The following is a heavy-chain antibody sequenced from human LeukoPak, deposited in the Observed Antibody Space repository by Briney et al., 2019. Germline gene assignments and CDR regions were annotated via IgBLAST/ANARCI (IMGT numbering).Heavy chain of an antibody. D-gene: IGHD1-26*01. Sequence: GGSLRPSCAASGFSFSNYGMHWVRQAPGKGLEWVAVISYDGNNKYYADSVKGRFTISRDNSKNTLYLQMNSLRAEDMAVYYCAKDLTDGSYYAFDYWGQGTLVTVSS. V-gene: IGHV3-30*18. CDR3: AKDLTDGSYYAFDY. CDR1: GFSFSNYG. J-gene: IGHJ4*02. CDR2: ISYDGNNK.